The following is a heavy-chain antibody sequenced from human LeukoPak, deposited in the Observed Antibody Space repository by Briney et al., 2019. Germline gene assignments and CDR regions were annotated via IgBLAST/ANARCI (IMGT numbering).Heavy chain of an antibody. CDR3: ATSVGGRSPRSRGMDV. CDR2: INHSGST. D-gene: IGHD3-10*01. CDR1: GGSFSGYY. Sequence: SETLSLTCAVYGGSFSGYYWSWIRQPPGKGLEWIGEINHSGSTNYNPSLKSRVTISVDTSKNQFSLKLSSVTAADTAVYYCATSVGGRSPRSRGMDVWGQGTTVTVSS. J-gene: IGHJ6*02. V-gene: IGHV4-34*01.